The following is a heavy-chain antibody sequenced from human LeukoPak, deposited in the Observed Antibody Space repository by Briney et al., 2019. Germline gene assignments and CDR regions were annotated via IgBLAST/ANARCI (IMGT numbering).Heavy chain of an antibody. Sequence: SETPSLTCTVSGGSISYYYWSWMRQPAGKGLEWIGRIYTSGNTNYNPSLKSRVTMSVDTSKNQFSLKLTSVTAADTAVYYCARETRIQLWTFDSWGQGTLVTVSS. CDR2: IYTSGNT. D-gene: IGHD5-18*01. CDR1: GGSISYYY. J-gene: IGHJ4*02. V-gene: IGHV4-4*07. CDR3: ARETRIQLWTFDS.